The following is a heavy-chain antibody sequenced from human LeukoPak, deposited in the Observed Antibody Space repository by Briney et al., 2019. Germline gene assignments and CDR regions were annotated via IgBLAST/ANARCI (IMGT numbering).Heavy chain of an antibody. CDR2: MNPNSGNT. Sequence: ASVNVSCKASVYTFTSYDINWVRQATGQGLEWMGWMNPNSGNTGYAQKFQGRVTMTRNTSISTAYMELSSLGSEDTAVYYCARGCLYSGYDFDYWGQGTLVTVSS. V-gene: IGHV1-8*01. CDR1: VYTFTSYD. D-gene: IGHD5-12*01. J-gene: IGHJ4*02. CDR3: ARGCLYSGYDFDY.